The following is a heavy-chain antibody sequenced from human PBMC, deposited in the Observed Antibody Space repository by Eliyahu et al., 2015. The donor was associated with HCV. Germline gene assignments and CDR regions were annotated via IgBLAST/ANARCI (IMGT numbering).Heavy chain of an antibody. CDR3: ARGARRFDDYDYAGGSYRSSDAFDI. CDR1: GDSITNGAYY. V-gene: IGHV4-31*03. CDR2: TYYSGNT. D-gene: IGHD3-16*02. Sequence: QVQLQESGPGLVKPSQTLSLTCTVSGDSITNGAYYWSWIRXHPGTGLEWIGYTYYSGNTNYNPSLKSRVSMSVDTSKNQFFLNLSSVTTADTALYFCARGARRFDDYDYAGGSYRSSDAFDIWGQGTMVTVSS. J-gene: IGHJ3*02.